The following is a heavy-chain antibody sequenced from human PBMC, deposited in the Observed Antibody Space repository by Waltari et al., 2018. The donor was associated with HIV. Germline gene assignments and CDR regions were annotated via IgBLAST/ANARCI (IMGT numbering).Heavy chain of an antibody. J-gene: IGHJ2*01. CDR1: GASINNRNYY. CDR2: ISSSGKT. Sequence: QVQAQESGPGLVKPSQTLSLNCTAFGASINNRNYYWNWLRQFPGKGLEWIGYISSSGKTYDNPSFKSRVSIFRDTSLDQFSLTLTSVTVADTATYYCARGLLSCDDGTCDYLYFDLWGRGTLVSVSS. CDR3: ARGLLSCDDGTCDYLYFDL. D-gene: IGHD1-26*01. V-gene: IGHV4-31*03.